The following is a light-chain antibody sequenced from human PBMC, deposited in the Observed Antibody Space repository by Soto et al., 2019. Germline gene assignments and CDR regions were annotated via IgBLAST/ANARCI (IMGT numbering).Light chain of an antibody. Sequence: EIVMTQSPATLSVSPGERATLSCRASQSVSSNLAWYQQKPGQAPRLLIYNASTRATGIPARFSGSGSGTEFTRTISSLQSEDFAIYYCQQYNNWPYTFGQGTTLEIK. V-gene: IGKV3-15*01. J-gene: IGKJ2*01. CDR2: NAS. CDR3: QQYNNWPYT. CDR1: QSVSSN.